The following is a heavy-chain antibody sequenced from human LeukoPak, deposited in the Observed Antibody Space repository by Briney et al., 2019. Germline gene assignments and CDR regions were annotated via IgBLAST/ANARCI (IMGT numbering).Heavy chain of an antibody. D-gene: IGHD3-9*01. V-gene: IGHV4-34*01. CDR3: VTILTEPPK. J-gene: IGHJ4*02. Sequence: SETLSLTCAVYGGSFSGYYWSWIRQPPGKGLEWIGEINHSGSTNYNPSLKSRVTISVDTSKNQFSLKLSSVTAADTAVYYCVTILTEPPKWGQGTLVTVSS. CDR2: INHSGST. CDR1: GGSFSGYY.